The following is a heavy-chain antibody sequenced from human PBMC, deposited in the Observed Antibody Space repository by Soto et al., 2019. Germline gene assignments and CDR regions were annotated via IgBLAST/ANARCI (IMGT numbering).Heavy chain of an antibody. CDR1: GFTFSSYW. V-gene: IGHV3-74*01. CDR3: AREEWKYYYDSSPNFDY. Sequence: PGGSLRLSCAASGFTFSSYWMHWVRQAPGKGLVWVSRINSDGSSTIYADSVKGRFTISRDNAKNTLYLQMNSLRAEDTAVYYCAREEWKYYYDSSPNFDYWGQGTLVTVSS. J-gene: IGHJ4*02. D-gene: IGHD3-22*01. CDR2: INSDGSST.